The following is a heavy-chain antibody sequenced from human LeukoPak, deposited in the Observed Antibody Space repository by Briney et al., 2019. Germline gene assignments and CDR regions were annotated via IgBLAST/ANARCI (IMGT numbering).Heavy chain of an antibody. J-gene: IGHJ1*01. Sequence: SETLSLTCAVYGGSFSGYYWSWIRQPAGKGLEWIGRIYTSGSTNYNPSLKSRVTMSVDTSKNQFSLKLSSVTAADTAVYYCARGVVTYLQHWGQGTLVTVSS. CDR2: IYTSGST. V-gene: IGHV4-59*10. CDR1: GGSFSGYY. D-gene: IGHD3-3*01. CDR3: ARGVVTYLQH.